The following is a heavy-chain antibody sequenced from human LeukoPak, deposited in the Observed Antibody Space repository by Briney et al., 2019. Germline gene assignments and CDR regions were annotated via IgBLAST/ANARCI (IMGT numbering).Heavy chain of an antibody. J-gene: IGHJ6*01. V-gene: IGHV1-8*01. CDR1: GYTFTSYD. Sequence: ASVKVSCKASGYTFTSYDINWVRQGTGQGLEWMGWMDPNSGNTGYAQKFQGRVTMTRNTSISTAYMELSSLRSEDTAVYYCARGRRQWTGHYYYGMDVWGQGTTVTVSS. D-gene: IGHD3/OR15-3a*01. CDR3: ARGRRQWTGHYYYGMDV. CDR2: MDPNSGNT.